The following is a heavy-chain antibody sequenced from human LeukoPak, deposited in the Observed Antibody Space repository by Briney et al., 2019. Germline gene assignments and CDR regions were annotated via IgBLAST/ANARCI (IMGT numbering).Heavy chain of an antibody. J-gene: IGHJ5*02. V-gene: IGHV4-39*07. CDR2: IYYSGST. CDR1: GFTFSSYW. CDR3: ASAYLYWGCVET. D-gene: IGHD7-27*01. Sequence: GSLRLSCAASGFTFSSYWMSWVRQPPGKGLEWIGSIYYSGSTYYNPSLKSRVTISVDTSKNQFSLKLSSVAAADTAVYYCASAYLYWGCVETWGQGTLVTVSS.